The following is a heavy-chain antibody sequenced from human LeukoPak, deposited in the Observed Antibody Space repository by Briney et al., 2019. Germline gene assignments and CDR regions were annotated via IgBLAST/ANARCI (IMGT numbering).Heavy chain of an antibody. J-gene: IGHJ6*02. CDR1: GYSFTSYW. Sequence: GESLKISCKGSGYSFTSYWIGWVRQMPGEGLEWMGIIYPGDSDTRYSPSFQGQVTISADKSISTAYLQWSSLKASDTAMYYCARHRSIAAAGTYYYYGMDVWGQGTTVTVSS. D-gene: IGHD6-13*01. V-gene: IGHV5-51*01. CDR3: ARHRSIAAAGTYYYYGMDV. CDR2: IYPGDSDT.